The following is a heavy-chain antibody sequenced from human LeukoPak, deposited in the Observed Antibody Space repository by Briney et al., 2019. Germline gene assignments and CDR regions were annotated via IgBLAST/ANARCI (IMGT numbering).Heavy chain of an antibody. CDR3: ASYPRYDILTGYYKRYFDY. Sequence: PSKTLSLTCTVSGYSISSGYYWGWIRQPPGKGLEWIGSIYESGSTNYNPSLKSRVTISVDTSKNQFSLKLSSVTAADTAVYYCASYPRYDILTGYYKRYFDYWGQGTLVTVSS. CDR2: IYESGST. CDR1: GYSISSGYY. V-gene: IGHV4-38-2*02. D-gene: IGHD3-9*01. J-gene: IGHJ4*02.